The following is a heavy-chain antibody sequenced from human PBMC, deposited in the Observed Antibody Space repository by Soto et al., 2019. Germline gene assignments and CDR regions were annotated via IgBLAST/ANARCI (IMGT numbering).Heavy chain of an antibody. D-gene: IGHD6-6*01. V-gene: IGHV3-11*01. CDR3: PGQYSSSSVEF. CDR2: ISSGAITI. Sequence: QVQLVESGGGLVKPGGSLRLSCAASGFTFSDYYMNWIRQAPGKGLEWVSYISSGAITIYYADSVKGRFTISRDNAKNSLYLQMHSLRAEDTAVYYCPGQYSSSSVEFLGQGTLVTVSS. CDR1: GFTFSDYY. J-gene: IGHJ4*02.